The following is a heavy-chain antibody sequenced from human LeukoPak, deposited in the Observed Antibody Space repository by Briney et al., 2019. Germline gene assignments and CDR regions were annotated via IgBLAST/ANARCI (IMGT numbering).Heavy chain of an antibody. D-gene: IGHD3-16*01. CDR1: GDSVSRNSVT. CDR2: TDYRSKWYI. V-gene: IGHV6-1*01. Sequence: SQTLSLTCAISGDSVSRNSVTGNWIRQSPSRGLEWLARTDYRSKWYIDYAASVKSRISVIPDTSKNQLSLHLNSVTPEDSAVYYCARFASGSHADYWGQGILVTVSS. CDR3: ARFASGSHADY. J-gene: IGHJ4*02.